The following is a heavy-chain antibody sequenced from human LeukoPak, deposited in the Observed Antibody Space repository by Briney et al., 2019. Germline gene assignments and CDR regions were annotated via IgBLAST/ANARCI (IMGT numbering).Heavy chain of an antibody. CDR1: GSTFSTYA. J-gene: IGHJ5*02. D-gene: IGHD3-22*01. CDR3: GKYRDYYDSSGYRA. CDR2: ISASGGST. V-gene: IGHV3-23*01. Sequence: GGSLRLSCAASGSTFSTYAMSWVRQAPGKGLEWVSTISASGGSTYYADSVKGRFTISRDNSKNTVYLQMNSLRADDTAVYYCGKYRDYYDSSGYRAWGQGTLVTVSS.